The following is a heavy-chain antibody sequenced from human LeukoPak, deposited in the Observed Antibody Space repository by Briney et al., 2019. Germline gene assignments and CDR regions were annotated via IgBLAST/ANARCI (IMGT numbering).Heavy chain of an antibody. CDR2: ISSSSSYI. D-gene: IGHD3-22*01. CDR3: ARGMLSYYARSVFRGSYFDY. V-gene: IGHV3-21*01. Sequence: GGSLRPSCAASGFTFSSYSMNWVRQAPGKGLEWVSSISSSSSYIYYADSVKGRFTISRDNAKNSLYLQMNSLRAEDTAVYYCARGMLSYYARSVFRGSYFDYWGQGTLVTVSS. J-gene: IGHJ4*02. CDR1: GFTFSSYS.